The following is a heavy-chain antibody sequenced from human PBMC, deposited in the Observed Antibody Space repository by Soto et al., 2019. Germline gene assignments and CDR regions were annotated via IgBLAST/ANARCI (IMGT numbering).Heavy chain of an antibody. CDR1: GYSISSNNW. CDR3: ARNSMNGWYIDY. J-gene: IGHJ4*02. CDR2: IYYSGST. V-gene: IGHV4-28*01. Sequence: SETLSLTCAVSGYSISSNNWWGWIRQPPGKGLEWIGYIYYSGSTYYNPSLKSRVTMSVDTSKNQFSLKLNSVTAVDTAVYYCARNSMNGWYIDYWGQGTLVTVSS. D-gene: IGHD6-19*01.